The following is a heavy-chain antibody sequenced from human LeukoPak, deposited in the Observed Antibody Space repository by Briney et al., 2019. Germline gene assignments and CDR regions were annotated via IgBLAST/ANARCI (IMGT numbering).Heavy chain of an antibody. Sequence: GGSLRLSCAASGFTFDDYAMHWVRQAPGTGLEGVSGISWNSVSIGYADSVKGRFTISRDNAKISLYLQMNSLRAEDTALYYCAKEHSSSSLADAFDIWGQGTMVTVSS. CDR2: ISWNSVSI. CDR1: GFTFDDYA. V-gene: IGHV3-9*01. D-gene: IGHD6-6*01. J-gene: IGHJ3*02. CDR3: AKEHSSSSLADAFDI.